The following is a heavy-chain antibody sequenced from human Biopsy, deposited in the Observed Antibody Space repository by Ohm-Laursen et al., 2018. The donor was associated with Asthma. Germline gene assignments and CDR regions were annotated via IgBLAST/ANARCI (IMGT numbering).Heavy chain of an antibody. CDR1: GFTFSYYG. D-gene: IGHD2-15*01. Sequence: SLRLSCAASGFTFSYYGMHWVRQAPGKGLEWISYINGKSNSIEYADSVKGRFTISRDNSKNTLYLQMNSLRGEDTAVYYCVREGDCSGGSCHSPYYDGMDVWGQGTTVTVSS. CDR2: INGKSNSI. J-gene: IGHJ6*02. CDR3: VREGDCSGGSCHSPYYDGMDV. V-gene: IGHV3-48*01.